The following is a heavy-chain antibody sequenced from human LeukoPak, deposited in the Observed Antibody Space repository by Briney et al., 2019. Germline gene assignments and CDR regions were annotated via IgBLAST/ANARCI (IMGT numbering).Heavy chain of an antibody. CDR2: IIPGGGDT. CDR3: ARDLTCYHESSGYYYRGSFDY. Sequence: ASVKVSCKASGYTFTSYYVHWVRQAPGQGLEWMGVIIPGGGDTSYAQKFQGRVSMTRDRSTSTVYMELSSLRSEDTAVYYCARDLTCYHESSGYYYRGSFDYWGQGTLVTVSS. V-gene: IGHV1-46*01. CDR1: GYTFTSYY. D-gene: IGHD3-22*01. J-gene: IGHJ4*02.